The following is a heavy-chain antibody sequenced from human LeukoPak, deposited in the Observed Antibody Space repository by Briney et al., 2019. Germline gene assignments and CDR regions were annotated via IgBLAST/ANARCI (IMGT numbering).Heavy chain of an antibody. CDR3: ARDTSGELFDY. Sequence: SETLSLTCAVSGYSISSGYYWGWIRQPPGKGLEWIGSIYHSGSTYYNPSLNTRATISVDTSKNQFSLKLSSVTAADTAVYYCARDTSGELFDYWGQGTLVTVSS. J-gene: IGHJ4*02. V-gene: IGHV4-38-2*02. CDR1: GYSISSGYY. D-gene: IGHD3-10*01. CDR2: IYHSGST.